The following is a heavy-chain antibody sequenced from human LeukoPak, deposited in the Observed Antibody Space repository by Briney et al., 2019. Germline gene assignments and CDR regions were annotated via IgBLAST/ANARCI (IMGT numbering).Heavy chain of an antibody. V-gene: IGHV1-2*02. CDR1: GYFFTGYY. D-gene: IGHD1-14*01. CDR3: ARARKRSSARREDYYYMDV. Sequence: ASVKVSCKASGYFFTGYYIHWVRQAPGQGLEWMGWINPNSGDTKYSQKFQGRVTMTRDTSINTAYMELSRLRFDDTGVFYCARARKRSSARREDYYYMDVWGKGTTVIISS. CDR2: INPNSGDT. J-gene: IGHJ6*03.